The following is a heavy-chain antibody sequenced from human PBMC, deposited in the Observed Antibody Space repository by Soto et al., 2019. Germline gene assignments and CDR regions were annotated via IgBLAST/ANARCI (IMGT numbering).Heavy chain of an antibody. D-gene: IGHD2-15*01. J-gene: IGHJ5*02. V-gene: IGHV1-3*01. CDR3: ARGIATGQLDP. CDR1: GYTFTRYT. CDR2: IDPDNGNT. Sequence: ASVKVSCKASGYTFTRYTMNWVRQAPGQRLEWMGWIDPDNGNTKSSQKFQDRVIITKDTSASTAYMDLSSLRSEDTAVYYCARGIATGQLDPWGQGTLVTVSS.